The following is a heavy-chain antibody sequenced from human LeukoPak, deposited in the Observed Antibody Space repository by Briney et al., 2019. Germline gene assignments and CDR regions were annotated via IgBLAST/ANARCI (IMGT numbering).Heavy chain of an antibody. V-gene: IGHV3-21*01. CDR1: GFTFSSYS. CDR2: ISGSGSGT. D-gene: IGHD3-10*01. CDR3: ARRFGQLLYPLDY. J-gene: IGHJ4*02. Sequence: PGGSLRLSCVASGFTFSSYSMSWVRQAPGKGLDWVSSISGSGSGTYYADSVKGRLTVSRDNAKNSLFLQMSSLRAEDTAVYYCARRFGQLLYPLDYWGQGTLLTVSS.